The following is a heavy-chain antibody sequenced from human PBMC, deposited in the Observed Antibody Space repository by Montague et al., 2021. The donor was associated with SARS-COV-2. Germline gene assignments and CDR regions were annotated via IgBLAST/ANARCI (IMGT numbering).Heavy chain of an antibody. V-gene: IGHV4-34*01. CDR2: INHTGST. D-gene: IGHD4-23*01. CDR3: ARVDYGGNRYWYFDL. J-gene: IGHJ2*01. CDR1: VGSFSGYY. Sequence: SETLSLTCAVYVGSFSGYYWSWIRQSPGKGLEWIGEINHTGSTKYNPSLKSRVTISVDTSKNQFSLKLSSVSAADTAAYYCARVDYGGNRYWYFDLWGRGTLVTVSS.